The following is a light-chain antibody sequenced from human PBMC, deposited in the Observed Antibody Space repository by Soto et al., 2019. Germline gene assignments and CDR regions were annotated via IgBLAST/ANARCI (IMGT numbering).Light chain of an antibody. CDR1: QSVSSN. V-gene: IGKV3-15*01. Sequence: EILLTQSPSTLSLSPGERAPLSCGASQSVSSNLAWYQQKPGQAPRLLIYGASTRATGIPARFSGSGSGTEFTLTISSLQYEDFSVYYCQQYNNWPPWTFGQGTKVDIK. CDR3: QQYNNWPPWT. J-gene: IGKJ1*01. CDR2: GAS.